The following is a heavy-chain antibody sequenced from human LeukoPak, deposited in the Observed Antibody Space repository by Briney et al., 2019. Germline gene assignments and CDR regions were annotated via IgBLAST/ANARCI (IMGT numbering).Heavy chain of an antibody. Sequence: ASVKVSCKASGYTLSSYHISWVRQAPGQGLEWMGWINPNTGDTIYAQRLQGRVTMTTDTPTSTAYMELRSLRFDDTAVYYCVREDWDGGTIIDSWGQGTLVTVSS. V-gene: IGHV1-18*01. D-gene: IGHD1-14*01. CDR1: GYTLSSYH. CDR2: INPNTGDT. CDR3: VREDWDGGTIIDS. J-gene: IGHJ4*02.